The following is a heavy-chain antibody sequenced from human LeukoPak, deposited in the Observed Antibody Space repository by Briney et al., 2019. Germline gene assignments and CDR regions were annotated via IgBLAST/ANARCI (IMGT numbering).Heavy chain of an antibody. CDR1: GGSIGGYY. J-gene: IGHJ6*02. Sequence: PSETLSLTCTVSGGSIGGYYWSWIRQPLGKGLDWIGYIYYSGGTNYNPSLKSRVTISVDTSKNQFSLKLSSVTAADTAVYYCARQTGEIYGMDVWGQGTTVTVSS. V-gene: IGHV4-59*08. CDR2: IYYSGGT. CDR3: ARQTGEIYGMDV. D-gene: IGHD7-27*01.